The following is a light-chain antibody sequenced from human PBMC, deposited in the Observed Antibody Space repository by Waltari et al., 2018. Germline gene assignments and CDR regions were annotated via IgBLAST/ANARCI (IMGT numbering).Light chain of an antibody. CDR1: QDISKY. CDR3: QQYDNLPVT. V-gene: IGKV1-33*01. CDR2: GAS. Sequence: DIQMTHSPSSLSASVRDRVTITCRASQDISKYLSWYQQKPGKAPKLLIYGASNLETGVPSRFSGSGSGTDFTFTISSLQPEDIATYYCQQYDNLPVTFGQGTRVDIK. J-gene: IGKJ1*01.